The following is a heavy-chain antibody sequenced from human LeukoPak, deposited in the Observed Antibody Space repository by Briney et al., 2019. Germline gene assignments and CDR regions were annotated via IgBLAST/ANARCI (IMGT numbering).Heavy chain of an antibody. CDR1: GGSFSGYY. CDR3: AREHDSSGYWVHWFDP. Sequence: SETLSLTCAVYGGSFSGYYWSWIRQPPGKGLEWIGEINHSGSTNYNPSLKSRVTISVDTSKNQFSLKLSSVTAADTAVYYCAREHDSSGYWVHWFDPWGQGTLVTVSS. J-gene: IGHJ5*02. CDR2: INHSGST. V-gene: IGHV4-34*01. D-gene: IGHD3-22*01.